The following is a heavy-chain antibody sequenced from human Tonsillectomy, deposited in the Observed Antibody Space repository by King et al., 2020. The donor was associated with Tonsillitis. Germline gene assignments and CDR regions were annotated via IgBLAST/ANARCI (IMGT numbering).Heavy chain of an antibody. CDR1: GFTFSNHA. CDR2: ISGSGGST. V-gene: IGHV3-23*04. J-gene: IGHJ4*02. Sequence: VQLVESGGDLVQPGGCLRLSCVASGFTFSNHAVTWVRQASGKGLEWVSTISGSGGSTYYADSVKGRFTISRDNSKNMLYLQMSSLGAEDTAVYYCARGLYCSGGSCSSDYWGQGTLVTVSS. CDR3: ARGLYCSGGSCSSDY. D-gene: IGHD2-15*01.